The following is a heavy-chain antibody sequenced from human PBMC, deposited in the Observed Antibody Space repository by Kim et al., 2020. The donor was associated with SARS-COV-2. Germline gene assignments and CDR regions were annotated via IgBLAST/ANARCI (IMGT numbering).Heavy chain of an antibody. CDR1: GFTFDDYA. D-gene: IGHD6-19*01. V-gene: IGHV3-43D*03. CDR2: ISWDGGST. Sequence: GGSLRLSCAASGFTFDDYATHWVRQAPGKGLEWVSLISWDGGSTYYADSVKGRFTISRDNSKNSLYLQMNSLRAEDTALYYCAKDRGSSGWLFFDYWGQGTLVTVSS. CDR3: AKDRGSSGWLFFDY. J-gene: IGHJ4*02.